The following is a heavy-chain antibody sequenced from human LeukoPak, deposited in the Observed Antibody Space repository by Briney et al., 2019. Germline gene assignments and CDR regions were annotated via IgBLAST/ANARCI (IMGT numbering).Heavy chain of an antibody. V-gene: IGHV3-9*01. CDR3: AKDLGATTYYFDS. J-gene: IGHJ4*02. CDR1: GFTFSSYS. CDR2: ISWNSGTI. Sequence: GGSLRLSCAASGFTFSSYSMNWVRQAPGKGLEWVSGISWNSGTIGYADSVKGRFTISRDNAKNSLYLQMNSLRAEDTALYYCAKDLGATTYYFDSWGQGTLVTVSS. D-gene: IGHD1-26*01.